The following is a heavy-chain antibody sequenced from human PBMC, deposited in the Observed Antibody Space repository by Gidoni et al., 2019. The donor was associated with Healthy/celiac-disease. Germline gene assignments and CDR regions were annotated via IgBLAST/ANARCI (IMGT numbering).Heavy chain of an antibody. J-gene: IGHJ3*02. V-gene: IGHV3-15*01. D-gene: IGHD3-22*01. CDR2: IKSKTDGGTT. Sequence: EVQLVEPGGGLVKPGGSLRLSCAASGFTFSNAWMSWVRQAPGKGLEWVGRIKSKTDGGTTDYAAPVKGRFTISRDDSKNTLYLQMNSLKTEDTAVYYCTTDLLEYYYERDAFDIWGQGTMVTVSS. CDR3: TTDLLEYYYERDAFDI. CDR1: GFTFSNAW.